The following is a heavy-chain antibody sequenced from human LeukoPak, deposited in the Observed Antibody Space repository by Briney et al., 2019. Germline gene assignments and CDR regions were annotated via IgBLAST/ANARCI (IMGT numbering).Heavy chain of an antibody. CDR3: AMDETACGSSSAYYSCMIV. J-gene: IGHJ6*03. CDR2: FYTSGST. Sequence: SETLSLTCTVSGGFISSYYWSWIRQPAGKGLVWIGRFYTSGSTNYNPSLKSRVTMSVDTSKNQFSLKLTSVTAANTAHSYCAMDETACGSSSAYYSCMIVSGKGTTGTVSS. CDR1: GGFISSYY. V-gene: IGHV4-4*07. D-gene: IGHD6-6*01.